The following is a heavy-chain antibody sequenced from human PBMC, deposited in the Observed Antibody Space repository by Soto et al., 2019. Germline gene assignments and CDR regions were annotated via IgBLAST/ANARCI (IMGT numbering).Heavy chain of an antibody. V-gene: IGHV3-53*04. CDR1: GFTVSSNY. CDR3: ARDRTRLNYYYYMDV. D-gene: IGHD2-2*01. CDR2: IYSGGST. J-gene: IGHJ6*03. Sequence: EVQLVESGGGLVQPGGSLRLSCAASGFTVSSNYMSWVRQAPGKGLEWVSVIYSGGSTYYADSVKGRFTISRHNSKNTLYLQMNSLRAEDTAVYYCARDRTRLNYYYYMDVWVKGTTVTVSS.